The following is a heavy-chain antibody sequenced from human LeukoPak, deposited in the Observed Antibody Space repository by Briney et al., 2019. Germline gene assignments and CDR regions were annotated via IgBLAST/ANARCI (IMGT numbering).Heavy chain of an antibody. CDR3: ARGVYYFDY. CDR1: GFTFSSHW. CDR2: LKEGGSEK. J-gene: IGHJ4*02. Sequence: PGGSLRLSCAASGFTFSSHWMTWVRQAPGKGLEWVANLKEGGSEKYYVDSVKGRFTISRDNAKNSLYLQMNSLRGDDTAVYYCARGVYYFDYWGQGTLVTVSS. V-gene: IGHV3-7*04.